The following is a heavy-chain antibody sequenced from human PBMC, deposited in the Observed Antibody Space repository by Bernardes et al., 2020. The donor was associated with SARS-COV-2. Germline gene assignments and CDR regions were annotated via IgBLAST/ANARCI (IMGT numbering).Heavy chain of an antibody. J-gene: IGHJ4*02. Sequence: GGSLRLSCAGSGFTFNNHAMSWVRQAPGKGLEWVSTLSGSADKTYYADSVKGRFAVSRDNSKNTLYLQMNSLRAEDTAVYYCAKDPTRSPSGYFDLWGQGTLVTVFS. CDR1: GFTFNNHA. CDR2: LSGSADKT. D-gene: IGHD3-22*01. V-gene: IGHV3-23*01. CDR3: AKDPTRSPSGYFDL.